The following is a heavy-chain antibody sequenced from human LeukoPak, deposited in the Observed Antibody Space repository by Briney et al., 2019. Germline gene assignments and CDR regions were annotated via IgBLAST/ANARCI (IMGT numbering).Heavy chain of an antibody. CDR3: ARSFCTSATCSKAHYYYVMDV. D-gene: IGHD2-8*01. CDR2: MSTGGVKI. V-gene: IGHV3-48*03. J-gene: IGHJ6*02. CDR1: GFTFSRYA. Sequence: GGSLRLSYAVSGFTFSRYAMNWVGQAPEKGREWGGYMSTGGVKILFPHSLNAPFPASTNNAKNLLFLQIDSLRAEDTAVYYCARSFCTSATCSKAHYYYVMDVWGQGTTVTVSS.